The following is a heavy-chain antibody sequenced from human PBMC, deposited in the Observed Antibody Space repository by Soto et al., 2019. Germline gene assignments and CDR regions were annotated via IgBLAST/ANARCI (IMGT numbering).Heavy chain of an antibody. CDR2: VSDSGYDT. CDR3: ARPHVTYFYYCLDV. CDR1: GFTFSVYA. V-gene: IGHV3-23*01. D-gene: IGHD3-10*01. J-gene: IGHJ6*02. Sequence: EVPLLESGGGLVQPGGSLRLSCAASGFTFSVYAMNWVRQAPGKGLEWVSGVSDSGYDTYYADSVKGRFTISRDNSKNTVYLQMNSLRVEDTAVDYCARPHVTYFYYCLDVWGQGTTVTVSS.